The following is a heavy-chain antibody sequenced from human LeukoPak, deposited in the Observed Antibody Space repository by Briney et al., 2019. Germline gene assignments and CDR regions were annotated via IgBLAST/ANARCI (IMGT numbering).Heavy chain of an antibody. Sequence: GGSLRLSCAASGFTFSSYWMSWVRQAPGKGLEWVANIKQDGSEKYYVDSVKGRFTISRDNAKNSLYLQMNSLRAEDTAVYYCARDPGLLWFGESTPYYFDSWGQGTLVTVSS. V-gene: IGHV3-7*03. CDR3: ARDPGLLWFGESTPYYFDS. D-gene: IGHD3-10*01. J-gene: IGHJ4*02. CDR2: IKQDGSEK. CDR1: GFTFSSYW.